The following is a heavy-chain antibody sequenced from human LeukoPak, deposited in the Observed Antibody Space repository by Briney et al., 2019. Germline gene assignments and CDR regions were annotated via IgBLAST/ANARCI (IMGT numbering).Heavy chain of an antibody. CDR1: GFTFSSYG. Sequence: GGSLRLSCAASGFTFSSYGMHWVRQAPGKGLEWVAVIWYDGSNKYYADSVKGRFTISRDNSKNTLYLQMNSLRAEDTAVYYCAKDRGDYRVRYFFDYWGQGTLVTVSS. CDR3: AKDRGDYRVRYFFDY. CDR2: IWYDGSNK. V-gene: IGHV3-30*02. D-gene: IGHD2-21*02. J-gene: IGHJ4*02.